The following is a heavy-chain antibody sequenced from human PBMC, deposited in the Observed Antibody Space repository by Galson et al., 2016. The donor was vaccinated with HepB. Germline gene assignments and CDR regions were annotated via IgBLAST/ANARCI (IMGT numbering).Heavy chain of an antibody. J-gene: IGHJ4*02. CDR1: GDSVSSTSAN. V-gene: IGHV6-1*01. D-gene: IGHD1-7*01. Sequence: CAISGDSVSSTSANWNWIRQSPSRGLEWLGRTYYKSKWYNDYAVSVQSRLTINPDTSKNQFSLQLDSMTPEDTAVYYCARTSPFNTGTFDYWGQGTLVTVSS. CDR2: TYYKSKWYN. CDR3: ARTSPFNTGTFDY.